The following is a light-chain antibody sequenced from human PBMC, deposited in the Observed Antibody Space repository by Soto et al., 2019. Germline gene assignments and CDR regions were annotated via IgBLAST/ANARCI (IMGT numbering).Light chain of an antibody. CDR3: QQSYSTPYT. CDR1: QSMSSY. J-gene: IGKJ2*01. V-gene: IGKV1-39*01. Sequence: DIQMTQSPSSLSASVGDRVTITCRASQSMSSYLNWYQQKPGKAPKLLIYAASRLQNEVPSRFSGSESGTDFTFAISSLQTEDFATYYCQQSYSTPYTFGQGTKLEIK. CDR2: AAS.